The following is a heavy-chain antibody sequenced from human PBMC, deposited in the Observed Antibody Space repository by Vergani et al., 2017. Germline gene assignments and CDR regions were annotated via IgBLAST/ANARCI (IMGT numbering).Heavy chain of an antibody. CDR1: GYTFTGYY. CDR2: INPNSGGT. Sequence: QVQLVQSGAEVKKPGASVKVSCKASGYTFTGYYMHWVRQAPGQGLEWMGWINPNSGGTNYAQKFQGRVTMTRDTSISTAYMELSRLRSDDTAVYYCARDPLCGGDCYSETRWNDAFDIWGQGTMVTVSS. D-gene: IGHD2-21*01. J-gene: IGHJ3*02. CDR3: ARDPLCGGDCYSETRWNDAFDI. V-gene: IGHV1-2*02.